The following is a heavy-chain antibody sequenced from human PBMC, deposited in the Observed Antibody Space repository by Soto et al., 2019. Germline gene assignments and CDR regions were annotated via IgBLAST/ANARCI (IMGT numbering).Heavy chain of an antibody. Sequence: PGGSLRLSCAASEFTFGNYAMSWVRQAPGKGLVWVSRISSDGSSTCYADSVKGRFTISRDNAKNTLYLQMNSLRAEDTAVYYCARDLLGSSGSIDAFDIWGQGTMVTVSS. CDR1: EFTFGNYA. CDR2: ISSDGSST. CDR3: ARDLLGSSGSIDAFDI. V-gene: IGHV3-74*01. J-gene: IGHJ3*02. D-gene: IGHD6-25*01.